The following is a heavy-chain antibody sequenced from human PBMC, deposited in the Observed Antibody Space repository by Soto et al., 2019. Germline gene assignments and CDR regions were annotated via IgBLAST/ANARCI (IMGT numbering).Heavy chain of an antibody. CDR1: GYTFSNYG. CDR3: ASCLQNCITTSPCGLFFDY. CDR2: INAGNGNT. V-gene: IGHV1-3*01. J-gene: IGHJ4*02. Sequence: ASVKVSCKASGYTFSNYGIHWVRQAPGQRLERMGLINAGNGNTKYSQKFQGRVTLTMDTSASTVYMELSSLISEDTAVYFCASCLQNCITTSPCGLFFDYWGQGTLVTVSS. D-gene: IGHD2-2*01.